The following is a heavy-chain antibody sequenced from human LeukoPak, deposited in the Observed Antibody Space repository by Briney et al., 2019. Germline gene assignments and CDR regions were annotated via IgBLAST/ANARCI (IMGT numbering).Heavy chain of an antibody. CDR2: IIPIFGTA. D-gene: IGHD6-6*01. Sequence: SAKVSCKASGGTFSSYAISWVRQAPGQGLEWMGGIIPIFGTANYAQKFQGRVTITTDESTSTAYMELSSLRSEDTAVYYCACSSSFLSYYYYYMDVWGKGTTVTVSS. CDR3: ACSSSFLSYYYYYMDV. J-gene: IGHJ6*03. CDR1: GGTFSSYA. V-gene: IGHV1-69*05.